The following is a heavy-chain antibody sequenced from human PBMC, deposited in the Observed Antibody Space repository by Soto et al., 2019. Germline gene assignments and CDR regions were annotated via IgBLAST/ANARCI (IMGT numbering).Heavy chain of an antibody. CDR1: GFTFSSYA. J-gene: IGHJ4*02. D-gene: IGHD3-3*01. CDR2: ISGSGGST. V-gene: IGHV3-23*01. Sequence: GGSLRLSCAASGFTFSSYAMSWVRQAPGKGLEWVSAISGSGGSTYYADSVKGRFTIPRDNSKNTLYLQMNSLRAEDTAVYYCAKLTIFGVAPGYWGQGTLVTVSS. CDR3: AKLTIFGVAPGY.